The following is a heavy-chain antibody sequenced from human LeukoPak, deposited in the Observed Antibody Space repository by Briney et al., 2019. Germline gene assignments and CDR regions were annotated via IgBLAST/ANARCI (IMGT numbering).Heavy chain of an antibody. Sequence: ASVKVPCKASGYTFTAFYMHWVRQAPGQGLEWMGRINPNSGGTKYAQKFQGRVTMTTDTSINTAYLELSRLRSDDTAVYYCARGYSSSWLDYWGQGTLVTVSS. CDR3: ARGYSSSWLDY. CDR1: GYTFTAFY. J-gene: IGHJ4*02. V-gene: IGHV1-2*06. D-gene: IGHD6-13*01. CDR2: INPNSGGT.